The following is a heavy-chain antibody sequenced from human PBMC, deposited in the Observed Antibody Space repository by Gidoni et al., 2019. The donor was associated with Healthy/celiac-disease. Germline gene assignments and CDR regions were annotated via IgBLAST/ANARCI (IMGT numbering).Heavy chain of an antibody. D-gene: IGHD6-13*01. CDR3: ANEGFGNSSSWYAFYYYYYGMDV. CDR2: ISYDGSNK. Sequence: GFTFSSYGMHWVRQAPGKGLEWVAVISYDGSNKYYADSVKGRFTISRDNSKNTLYLQMNSLRAEDTAVYYCANEGFGNSSSWYAFYYYYYGMDVWGQGTTVTVSS. CDR1: GFTFSSYG. V-gene: IGHV3-30*18. J-gene: IGHJ6*02.